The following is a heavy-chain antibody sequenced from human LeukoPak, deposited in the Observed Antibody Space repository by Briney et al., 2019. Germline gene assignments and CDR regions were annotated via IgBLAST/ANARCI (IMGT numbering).Heavy chain of an antibody. V-gene: IGHV3-74*01. D-gene: IGHD3-22*01. CDR2: VKSDGKT. CDR3: ARAPSEVGGYYPEYFRH. J-gene: IGHJ1*01. Sequence: GGSLRLSCEASGFTISRYWMHWVRQAPGKGLVWVSRVKSDGKTNYADSVKGRFTISRDNAKNTVSLQMDSLRAEDTGVYYCARAPSEVGGYYPEYFRHWGQGTLVTVSS. CDR1: GFTISRYW.